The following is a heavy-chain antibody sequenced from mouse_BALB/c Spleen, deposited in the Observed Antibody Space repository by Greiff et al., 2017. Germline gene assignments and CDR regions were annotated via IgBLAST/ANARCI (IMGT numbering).Heavy chain of an antibody. D-gene: IGHD1-1*01. CDR3: ARDYYGSSAGYYAMDY. Sequence: EVKVVESGGGLVQPGGSLKLSCAASGFTFSSFGMHWVRQAPEKGLEWVAYISSGSSTIYYADTVKGRFTISRDNPKNTLFLQMTSLRSEDTAMYYCARDYYGSSAGYYAMDYWGQGTSVTVSS. CDR1: GFTFSSFG. J-gene: IGHJ4*01. V-gene: IGHV5-17*02. CDR2: ISSGSSTI.